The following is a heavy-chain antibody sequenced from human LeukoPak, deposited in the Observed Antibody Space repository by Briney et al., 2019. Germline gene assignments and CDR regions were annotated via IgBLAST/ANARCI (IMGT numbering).Heavy chain of an antibody. CDR3: ARGTNYDYVWGSSQDAFDI. CDR2: MNPNSGNT. CDR1: GYTFTSYD. V-gene: IGHV1-8*01. D-gene: IGHD3-16*01. J-gene: IGHJ3*02. Sequence: ASVKVSCKASGYTFTSYDINWVRQATGQGLEWMGWMNPNSGNTGYAQKFQGRVTMTRNTSISTAYMELSSLRSEDTAVYYCARGTNYDYVWGSSQDAFDIWGRGTMVTVSS.